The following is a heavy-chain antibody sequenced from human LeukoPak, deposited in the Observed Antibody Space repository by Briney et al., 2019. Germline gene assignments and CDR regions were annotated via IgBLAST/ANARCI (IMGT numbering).Heavy chain of an antibody. Sequence: GGSLRLSCAASGFTFSNYAMGWVRQAPGKGLEWASTISGSGGSTYYADSVKGRFTISRDNSKNTLYLQMNSLRADDTAVYYCAKRGDSSGWSQYDYWGQGTLSPSPQ. CDR2: ISGSGGST. D-gene: IGHD6-19*01. CDR3: AKRGDSSGWSQYDY. V-gene: IGHV3-23*01. J-gene: IGHJ4*02. CDR1: GFTFSNYA.